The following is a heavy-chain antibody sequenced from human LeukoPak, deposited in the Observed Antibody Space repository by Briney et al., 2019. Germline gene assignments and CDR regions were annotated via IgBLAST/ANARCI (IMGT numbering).Heavy chain of an antibody. CDR2: ISIVGGST. CDR1: EFTFSSYE. CDR3: AKDARMGTGTPRYYFDY. D-gene: IGHD1-1*01. V-gene: IGHV3-23*01. J-gene: IGHJ4*02. Sequence: PWGSLRLSCAAPEFTFSSYEINWVRQAPREGLEWVSAISIVGGSTYYADSTNGRSTSSRDDSKNTLYMQMNSLRAEDTAVYYCAKDARMGTGTPRYYFDYWGQGTLVTVSS.